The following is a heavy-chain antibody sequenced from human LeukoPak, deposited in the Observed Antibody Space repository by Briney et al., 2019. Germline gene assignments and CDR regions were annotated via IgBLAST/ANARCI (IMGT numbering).Heavy chain of an antibody. CDR1: EFTFSSYA. D-gene: IGHD6-25*01. CDR2: ISFDGNNE. Sequence: GGSLRLSCAASEFTFSSYAMHWVRQAPGKGLEWVADISFDGNNEHYADSVKGRFIISRDNSKNTLCLQMNSLRAEDTAVYYCANIIRKYTSGYYYFDYWGQGTLVTVSS. V-gene: IGHV3-30-3*01. J-gene: IGHJ4*02. CDR3: ANIIRKYTSGYYYFDY.